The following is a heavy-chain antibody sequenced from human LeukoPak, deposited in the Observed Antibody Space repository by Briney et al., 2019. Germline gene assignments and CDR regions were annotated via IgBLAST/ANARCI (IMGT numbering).Heavy chain of an antibody. V-gene: IGHV3-48*03. D-gene: IGHD4-17*01. J-gene: IGHJ4*02. CDR2: IRNSGSTT. Sequence: GGSLRLSCAASGFTFSNYEMNWVRQAPGKGPEWVSYIRNSGSTTYYADSVKGRFTVSRDNAKNALYLQMNSLRAEDTAVYYCARTQRSGDYNLDYWGQGTLVTVSS. CDR3: ARTQRSGDYNLDY. CDR1: GFTFSNYE.